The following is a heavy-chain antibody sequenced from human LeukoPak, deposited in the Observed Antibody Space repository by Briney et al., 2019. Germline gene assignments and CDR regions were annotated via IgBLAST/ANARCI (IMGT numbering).Heavy chain of an antibody. CDR2: IYYSGST. CDR1: GGSISSSSYY. J-gene: IGHJ5*02. CDR3: ARVVAARPSAGWFDP. Sequence: SETLSLTCTVSGGSISSSSYYWGWIRQPPGKGLEWIGSIYYSGSTYYNPSLKSRVTISVDTSKNQFSLKLTSVTAADTAVYYCARVVAARPSAGWFDPWGQGTLVTVSS. V-gene: IGHV4-39*07. D-gene: IGHD6-6*01.